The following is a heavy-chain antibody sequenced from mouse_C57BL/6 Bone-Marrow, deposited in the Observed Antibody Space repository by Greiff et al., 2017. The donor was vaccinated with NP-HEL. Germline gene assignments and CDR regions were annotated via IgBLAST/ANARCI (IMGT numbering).Heavy chain of an antibody. Sequence: VQLQQPGAELVKPGASVKLSCKASGYTFTSYWMHWVKQRPGQGLEWIGMIHPNSGSTNYNEKFKSKATLTVDKSSSTAYMQLSSLTSEDSAVYYCARVVTTVVPHWYFDVWGTGTTVTVSS. D-gene: IGHD1-1*01. J-gene: IGHJ1*03. CDR2: IHPNSGST. V-gene: IGHV1-64*01. CDR3: ARVVTTVVPHWYFDV. CDR1: GYTFTSYW.